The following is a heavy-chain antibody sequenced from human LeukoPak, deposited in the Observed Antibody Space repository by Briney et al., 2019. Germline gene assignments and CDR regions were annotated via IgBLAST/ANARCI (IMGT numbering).Heavy chain of an antibody. CDR1: GFTFSSYS. CDR3: AKGADSGLYDYNWYFDL. V-gene: IGHV3-23*01. D-gene: IGHD5/OR15-5a*01. Sequence: GGSLRLSCAASGFTFSSYSMNWVRQAPGKGLEWVSAIRVSGGSTFYTDSVRSRFTISRDNSKTTVYLQMNSLRAEDTAVYYCAKGADSGLYDYNWYFDLWGRGTPVTVSS. J-gene: IGHJ2*01. CDR2: IRVSGGST.